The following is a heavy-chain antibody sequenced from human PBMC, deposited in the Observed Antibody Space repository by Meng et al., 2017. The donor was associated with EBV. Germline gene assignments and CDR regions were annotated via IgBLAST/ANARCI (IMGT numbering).Heavy chain of an antibody. Sequence: GPLVGSGGGCVQPGGSLKLSCGASGFIFRDSAMHWVRQASGKGLEWVGRVETKASKYATAYAASVKGRFSVSRDDSKNMVFLEMNSLKTEDTARYYCWGDLNYGSYWGQGTLVTVSS. V-gene: IGHV3-73*01. J-gene: IGHJ4*02. CDR2: VETKASKYAT. CDR3: WGDLNYGSY. D-gene: IGHD3-16*01. CDR1: GFIFRDSA.